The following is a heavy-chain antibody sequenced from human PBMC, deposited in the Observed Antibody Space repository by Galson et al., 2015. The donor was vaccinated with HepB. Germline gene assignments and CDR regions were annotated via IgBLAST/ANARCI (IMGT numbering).Heavy chain of an antibody. CDR3: AREENTKWIQREQGSDY. D-gene: IGHD5-18*01. CDR2: INTNTGNP. J-gene: IGHJ4*02. V-gene: IGHV7-4-1*02. CDR1: GYTFTSYA. Sequence: SVKVSCKASGYTFTSYAMNWVRQAPGQGLEWMGWINTNTGNPTYAQGFTGRFVFSLDTSVSTAYLQISSLKAEDTAVYYCAREENTKWIQREQGSDYWGQGTLVTVSS.